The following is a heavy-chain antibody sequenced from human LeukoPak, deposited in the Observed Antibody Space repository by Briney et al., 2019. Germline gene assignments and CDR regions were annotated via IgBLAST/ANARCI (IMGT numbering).Heavy chain of an antibody. J-gene: IGHJ6*03. Sequence: GGSLRLSCAASGFTFSGSAMHWVRQASGKGLEGVGRIRSKANSYATAYAASVKGRFTISRDDSKNTAYLQMNSLKTEDTAVYYCTLTGTTLKYYYYYYYMDVWGKGTPVTIS. V-gene: IGHV3-73*01. CDR2: IRSKANSYAT. CDR3: TLTGTTLKYYYYYYYMDV. D-gene: IGHD1-20*01. CDR1: GFTFSGSA.